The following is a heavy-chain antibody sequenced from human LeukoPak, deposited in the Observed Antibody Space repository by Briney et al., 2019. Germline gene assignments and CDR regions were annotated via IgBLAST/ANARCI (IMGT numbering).Heavy chain of an antibody. CDR1: GGSISSYY. CDR2: IYYSGST. CDR3: ARVDCSSTSCEYAEPYGMDV. Sequence: SETLSLTCTVSGGSISSYYWSWIRQPPGKGLEWIGYIYYSGSTNYNPSLKSRVTISVDTSKNQFSLKLSFVTAADTAVYYCARVDCSSTSCEYAEPYGMDVWGQGTTVTVSS. J-gene: IGHJ6*02. D-gene: IGHD2-2*01. V-gene: IGHV4-59*01.